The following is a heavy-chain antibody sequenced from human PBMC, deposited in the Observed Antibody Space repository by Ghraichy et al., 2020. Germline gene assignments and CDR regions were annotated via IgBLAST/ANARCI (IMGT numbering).Heavy chain of an antibody. Sequence: GGSLRLSCVASGFPFSSYTMNCVRQAPGKGLEWVSYISSSGSTIYYADSVKGRFTISRDNAKNSLYLQMNSLRDEDTAVYFCAKEAVTGTYNWFDSWGQGTLVTVSS. D-gene: IGHD6-19*01. V-gene: IGHV3-48*02. CDR3: AKEAVTGTYNWFDS. J-gene: IGHJ5*01. CDR2: ISSSGSTI. CDR1: GFPFSSYT.